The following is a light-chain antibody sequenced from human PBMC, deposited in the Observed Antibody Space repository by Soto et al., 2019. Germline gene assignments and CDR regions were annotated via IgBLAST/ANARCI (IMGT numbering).Light chain of an antibody. Sequence: EIVLTQSPGTLSLSRGERATLSCRASQTVSAGYLAWYQHKPGQAPRLLIYGASIRAAGIPDRFSGSGSGTDFTLTIRRLEPEDSAIYYCQHYGSSLVTFGPGTKVDIK. CDR3: QHYGSSLVT. CDR2: GAS. J-gene: IGKJ3*01. CDR1: QTVSAGY. V-gene: IGKV3-20*01.